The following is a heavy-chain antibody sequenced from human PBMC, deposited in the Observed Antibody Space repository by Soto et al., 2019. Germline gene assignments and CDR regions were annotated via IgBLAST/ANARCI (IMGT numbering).Heavy chain of an antibody. J-gene: IGHJ5*02. CDR2: IYYSGST. CDR3: ARGGAARPGPYNWFDP. D-gene: IGHD6-6*01. V-gene: IGHV4-39*01. Sequence: SETLSLTCTVSGGSISSSSYYWGWIRQPPGKGLEWIGSIYYSGSTYYNPSLKSRVTISVDTSKNQFSLKLSSVTAADTAVYYCARGGAARPGPYNWFDPWGQGTLVTVSS. CDR1: GGSISSSSYY.